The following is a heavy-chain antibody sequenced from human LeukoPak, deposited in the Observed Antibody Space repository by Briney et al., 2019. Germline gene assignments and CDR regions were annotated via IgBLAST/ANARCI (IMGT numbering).Heavy chain of an antibody. Sequence: PSQTLSLTCTVSGGSISSGSYYWSWIRQPAGKGLEWIGRIYTSGSTNYNPSLKSRVTISVDTSKNQFSLKLSSVTAADRAVYYCAIVYASGWLGVDYWGQGTLVTVSS. CDR1: GGSISSGSYY. V-gene: IGHV4-61*02. J-gene: IGHJ4*02. CDR3: AIVYASGWLGVDY. D-gene: IGHD3-3*01. CDR2: IYTSGST.